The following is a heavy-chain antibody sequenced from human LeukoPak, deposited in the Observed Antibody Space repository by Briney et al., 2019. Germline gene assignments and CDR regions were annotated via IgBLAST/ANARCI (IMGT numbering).Heavy chain of an antibody. J-gene: IGHJ3*02. CDR3: ARGGAFVN. CDR1: SGSISSYY. Sequence: SETLSLTCTVSSGSISSYYWSWMRQPPGKGREWIGYMYYSGSTNYIPSVESRVTISVDTSKNQCSWTLRAVTAADTAVYYCARGGAFVNSGQGSMVTVSS. V-gene: IGHV4-59*01. CDR2: MYYSGST.